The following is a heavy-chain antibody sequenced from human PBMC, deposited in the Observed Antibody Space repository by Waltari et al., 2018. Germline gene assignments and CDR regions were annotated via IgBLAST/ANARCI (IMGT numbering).Heavy chain of an antibody. CDR1: RFTFIRHA. CDR2: ISGSGGST. V-gene: IGHV3-23*04. D-gene: IGHD5-12*01. J-gene: IGHJ6*03. Sequence: EVQLVVSGSGLVQLGGWVRLSCGASRFTFIRHATSGVRQSPGKGLEWVSAISGSGGSTYYADSVKGRFTISRDNSKNTLYLQMNSLRAEDTAVYYCAKYGGDYYYYYMDVWGKGTTVTVSS. CDR3: AKYGGDYYYYYMDV.